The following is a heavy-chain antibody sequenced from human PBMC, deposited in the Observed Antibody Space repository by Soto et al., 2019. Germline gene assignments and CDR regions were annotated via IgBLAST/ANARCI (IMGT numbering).Heavy chain of an antibody. D-gene: IGHD5-12*01. Sequence: QVQLVQSGAEVKKPGSSVKVSCKASGGTFSSYAISWVRQAPGQGLEWMGGIIPIFGTANYAQKFQGRVTITADESTXXAXMXXSSLRSEDTAVYYCARDRPPIRVATTNLGGNWFDPWGQGTLVTVSS. CDR2: IIPIFGTA. CDR3: ARDRPPIRVATTNLGGNWFDP. J-gene: IGHJ5*02. V-gene: IGHV1-69*12. CDR1: GGTFSSYA.